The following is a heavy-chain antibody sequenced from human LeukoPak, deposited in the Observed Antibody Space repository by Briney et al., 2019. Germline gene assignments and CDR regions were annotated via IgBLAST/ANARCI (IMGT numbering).Heavy chain of an antibody. CDR2: ISYDGSNK. D-gene: IGHD3-22*01. Sequence: GGSLRLSCAASGFTFSTYAIHWVRQAPGKGLEWVSVISYDGSNKYYADSVKGRFTISRDNSKNTLYLQMNSLRPEDTAVYYCAKSRNNYDSSSLDIWGQGTTITVSS. V-gene: IGHV3-30*18. CDR3: AKSRNNYDSSSLDI. J-gene: IGHJ3*02. CDR1: GFTFSTYA.